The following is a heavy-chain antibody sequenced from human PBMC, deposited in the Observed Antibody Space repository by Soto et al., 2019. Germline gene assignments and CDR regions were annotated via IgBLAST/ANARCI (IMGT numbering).Heavy chain of an antibody. J-gene: IGHJ5*02. D-gene: IGHD2-2*01. V-gene: IGHV3-23*01. CDR2: ISDSGTT. Sequence: PGGSLRLSCAASGFTFRTYAMSWVRQAPGKGLEWVSTISDSGTTYYANSVKGRFTISRDNSRNTLDLQMNSLRVEDTAVYYCAKGGEGSCSRTSCLYFSDSWGQGTLVTV. CDR1: GFTFRTYA. CDR3: AKGGEGSCSRTSCLYFSDS.